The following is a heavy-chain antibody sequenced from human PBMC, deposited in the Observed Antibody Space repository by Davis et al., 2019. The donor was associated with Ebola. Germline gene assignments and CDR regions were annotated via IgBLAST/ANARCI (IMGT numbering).Heavy chain of an antibody. D-gene: IGHD5-24*01. CDR1: GYTFTGYY. V-gene: IGHV1-2*02. J-gene: IGHJ4*02. Sequence: ASVKVSCKASGYTFTGYYMHWVRQAPGQGLEWMGWINPNSGGTNYAQKFQGRVTMTRDTSTSTVYMELSSLRSEDTAVYYCARVLEMATKMGGDYWGQGTLVTVSS. CDR3: ARVLEMATKMGGDY. CDR2: INPNSGGT.